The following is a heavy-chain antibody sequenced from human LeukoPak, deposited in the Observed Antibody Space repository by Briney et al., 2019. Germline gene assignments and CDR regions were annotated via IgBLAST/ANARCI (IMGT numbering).Heavy chain of an antibody. J-gene: IGHJ4*02. CDR2: ISGSGGST. D-gene: IGHD6-19*01. V-gene: IGHV3-23*01. CDR1: GFTFSSYA. Sequence: GGSLRLSCAASGFTFSSYAMSWVRQAPGKGLEWVSAISGSGGSTYYADSVKGRFTISRDNSKNTLYLQMSSLRAEDTAVYYCARIAVAGTGGDYWGQGTLVTVSS. CDR3: ARIAVAGTGGDY.